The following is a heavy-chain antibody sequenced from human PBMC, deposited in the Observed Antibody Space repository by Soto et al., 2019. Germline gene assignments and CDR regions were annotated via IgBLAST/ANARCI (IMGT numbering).Heavy chain of an antibody. V-gene: IGHV1-69*04. D-gene: IGHD6-6*01. J-gene: IGHJ4*02. CDR3: AKDEGSSRPFDH. Sequence: RPSHGQGLQWMGRTIPILAMSNYALKFQGRVTITADNSKNTLYLQMSSLKSEDTAVYYCAKDEGSSRPFDHWGQGTLVTVS. CDR2: TIPILAMS.